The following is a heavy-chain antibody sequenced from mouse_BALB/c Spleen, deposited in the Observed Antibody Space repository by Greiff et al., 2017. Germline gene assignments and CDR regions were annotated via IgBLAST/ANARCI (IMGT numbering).Heavy chain of an antibody. J-gene: IGHJ4*01. Sequence: VQLQQSGAELARPGASVKLSCKASGYTFTSYWMQWVKQRPGQGLEWIGAIYPGDGDTRYTQKFKGKATLTADKSSSTAYMQLSSLASEDSAVYYCARTGYDYDYYAMGDWGQGTSVTVSS. CDR1: GYTFTSYW. CDR2: IYPGDGDT. CDR3: ARTGYDYDYYAMGD. D-gene: IGHD2-4*01. V-gene: IGHV1-87*01.